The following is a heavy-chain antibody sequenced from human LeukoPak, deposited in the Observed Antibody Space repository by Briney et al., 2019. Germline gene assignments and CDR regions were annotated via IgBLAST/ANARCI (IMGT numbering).Heavy chain of an antibody. CDR3: ARRGVEYQLHDRGYYFDY. J-gene: IGHJ4*02. D-gene: IGHD2-2*01. CDR2: IYYSGST. V-gene: IGHV4-39*01. CDR1: GGSISSYY. Sequence: ASETLSLTCTVSGGSISSYYWGWIRQPPGKGLEWIGSIYYSGSTYYNPSLKSRVTISVDTSKNQFSLKLSSVTAADTAVYYCARRGVEYQLHDRGYYFDYWGQGTLVTVSS.